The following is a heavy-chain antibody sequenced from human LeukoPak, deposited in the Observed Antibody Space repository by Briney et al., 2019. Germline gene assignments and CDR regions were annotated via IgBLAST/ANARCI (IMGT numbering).Heavy chain of an antibody. D-gene: IGHD3-10*01. V-gene: IGHV1-18*04. CDR1: GYTFTSYG. CDR3: ARAKYYYGSGSYAYFDY. CDR2: ISAYNGNT. Sequence: ASVKVSCKASGYTFTSYGISWVRQAPGQGLEWMGWISAYNGNTNYAQKLQGRVTMTTDTSTSTAYMELRSLRSDDTAVYYCARAKYYYGSGSYAYFDYWGQGTLVTVSS. J-gene: IGHJ4*02.